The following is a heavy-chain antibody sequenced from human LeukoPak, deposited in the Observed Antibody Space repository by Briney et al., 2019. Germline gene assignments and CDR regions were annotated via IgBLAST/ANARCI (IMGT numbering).Heavy chain of an antibody. V-gene: IGHV3-20*04. CDR1: GFTFDDYG. CDR2: INWNGGST. J-gene: IGHJ3*02. D-gene: IGHD3-22*01. Sequence: GGSLRLSCAASGFTFDDYGMSWVRQAPGKGLEWVSGINWNGGSTGYADSVKGRFTISRDNAKSSLYLQMNSLRAEDTALYYCARGGDYYDSSGQSAFDIWGQGAMVTVSS. CDR3: ARGGDYYDSSGQSAFDI.